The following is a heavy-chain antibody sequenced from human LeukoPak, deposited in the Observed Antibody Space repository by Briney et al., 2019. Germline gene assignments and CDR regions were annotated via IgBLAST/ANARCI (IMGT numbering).Heavy chain of an antibody. CDR2: ITPMFGTA. Sequence: ASVKVSCKASGGTFSSYAINWVRQAPGQGLEWMGGITPMFGTANYAQKFQGRVTITADESTSTAYMELSSLRSEDTAVYYCARARRRYDFWSGYYRLGGFDYWGQGTLVTVSS. CDR1: GGTFSSYA. CDR3: ARARRRYDFWSGYYRLGGFDY. V-gene: IGHV1-69*13. D-gene: IGHD3-3*01. J-gene: IGHJ4*02.